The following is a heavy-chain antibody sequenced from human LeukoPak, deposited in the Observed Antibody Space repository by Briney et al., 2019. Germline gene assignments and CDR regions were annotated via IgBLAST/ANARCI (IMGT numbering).Heavy chain of an antibody. V-gene: IGHV1-69*06. CDR1: GGTFSSYA. D-gene: IGHD5-18*01. Sequence: SVKVSCKASGGTFSSYAISWVRQAPGQGLEWMGGIIPIFGTPNYAQKFQGRVTITADTSTSTAYMVLSSLRSDDTAVYYCARRGVAGYSYGYDLDYWGQGTLVTVSS. CDR2: IIPIFGTP. J-gene: IGHJ4*02. CDR3: ARRGVAGYSYGYDLDY.